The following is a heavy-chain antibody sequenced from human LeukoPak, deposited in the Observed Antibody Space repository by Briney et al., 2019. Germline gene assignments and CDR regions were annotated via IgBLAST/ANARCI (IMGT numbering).Heavy chain of an antibody. CDR1: GFTFSSYG. V-gene: IGHV3-30*18. CDR3: AKDSSDLSSVLRFLAFYYYGMDV. CDR2: ISYDGSNK. Sequence: GGSLRLSCAASGFTFSSYGMPWVRQAPGKGLEWVAVISYDGSNKYYADSVKGRFTISRDNSKNTLYLQMNSLRAEDTAVYYCAKDSSDLSSVLRFLAFYYYGMDVWGQGTTVTVSS. J-gene: IGHJ6*02. D-gene: IGHD3-3*01.